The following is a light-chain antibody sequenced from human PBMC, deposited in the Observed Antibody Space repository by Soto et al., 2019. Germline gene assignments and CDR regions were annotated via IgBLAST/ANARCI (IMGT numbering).Light chain of an antibody. CDR2: DVS. J-gene: IGLJ1*01. CDR3: SSYTSSSTL. CDR1: SSDVGGYNY. Sequence: QSVLTQPASVSGSPGQSITISCTGTSSDVGGYNYVSWYQQHPGKAPKLMIYDVSNRPSGFSNRFSGSKSGNTASLTFSGLQAEHEADYYCSSYTSSSTLFGTGTKVT. V-gene: IGLV2-14*01.